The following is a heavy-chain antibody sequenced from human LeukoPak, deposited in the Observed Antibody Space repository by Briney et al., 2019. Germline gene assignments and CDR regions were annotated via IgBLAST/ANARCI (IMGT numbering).Heavy chain of an antibody. CDR2: IRGSGGST. D-gene: IGHD3-22*01. Sequence: PGGSLRLSCAASGFTFSSYAMSWVRQAPGKGLEWVSAIRGSGGSTSYADSVKGRFTISRDNSENTLYLQINSLRAEDMAVYYCAKANYDSSAYYWRDWGQGTLVTVSS. CDR1: GFTFSSYA. V-gene: IGHV3-23*01. CDR3: AKANYDSSAYYWRD. J-gene: IGHJ4*02.